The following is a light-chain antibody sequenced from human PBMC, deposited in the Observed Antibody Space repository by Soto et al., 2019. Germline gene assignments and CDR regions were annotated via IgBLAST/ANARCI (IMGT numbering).Light chain of an antibody. CDR1: SSDVGSYNL. J-gene: IGLJ2*01. CDR3: CSYAGSSTPYVV. CDR2: EGS. Sequence: SVLTQPASVSGSPGQSITISCTGTSSDVGSYNLVSWYQQHPGKAPKRMIYEGSKRPSGVSNRFSGSKSGNTASLTISGLQAEDAADYYCCSYAGSSTPYVVFGGGTQLTVL. V-gene: IGLV2-23*01.